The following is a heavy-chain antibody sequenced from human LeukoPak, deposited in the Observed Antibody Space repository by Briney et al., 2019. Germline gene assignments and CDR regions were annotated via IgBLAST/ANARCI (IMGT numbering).Heavy chain of an antibody. CDR3: ARRAGAYSHPYDY. Sequence: PGGSLRLSCAASGFMLSSYGIHWVRLAPGKGLEWVAFLRDDGSKIYYADSVKGRFTISRDNSKNTLYLQMNSLRAEDTAVYYCARRAGAYSHPYDYWGQGTLVTVSS. J-gene: IGHJ4*02. V-gene: IGHV3-30*02. CDR2: LRDDGSKI. D-gene: IGHD4/OR15-4a*01. CDR1: GFMLSSYG.